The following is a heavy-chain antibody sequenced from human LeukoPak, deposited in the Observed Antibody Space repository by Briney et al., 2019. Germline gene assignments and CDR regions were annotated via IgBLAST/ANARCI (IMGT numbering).Heavy chain of an antibody. CDR1: GFTFSSNW. J-gene: IGHJ4*02. Sequence: GGSLRLSCAASGFTFSSNWMHWVRQAPGKGLVWVSRIISNENSATYADSVKGRFTVSRDNAKDSLYLQMNSLRAEDTAVYYCARALTTLTYEGYWGQGTLVTVSS. D-gene: IGHD1-1*01. CDR3: ARALTTLTYEGY. CDR2: IISNENSA. V-gene: IGHV3-74*01.